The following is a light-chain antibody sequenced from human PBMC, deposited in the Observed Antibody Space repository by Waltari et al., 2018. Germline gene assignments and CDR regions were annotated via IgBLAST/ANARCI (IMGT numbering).Light chain of an antibody. Sequence: DIQMTQSPTALAASVGDRVTITRRESQGISNYLAWYQQKPGKAPTLLSYTASHLQSGVPSRFSVSGSGTDFTLTISSLQPEDFATYYCQQHNSNPLTFGGGTKVEI. V-gene: IGKV1-17*01. CDR2: TAS. CDR3: QQHNSNPLT. CDR1: QGISNY. J-gene: IGKJ4*01.